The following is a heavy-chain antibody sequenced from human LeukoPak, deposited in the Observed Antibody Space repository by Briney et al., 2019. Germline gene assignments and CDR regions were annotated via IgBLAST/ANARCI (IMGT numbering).Heavy chain of an antibody. V-gene: IGHV1-69*04. CDR3: ARRAAAGLYYFDY. Sequence: SVKVSCKASGGTFSSYAISWVRQAPGRGLEWMGRIIPILGIANYAQKFQGRVTITADKSTSTAYMELSSLRSEDTAVYYCARRAAAGLYYFDYWGQGTLVTVSS. CDR1: GGTFSSYA. J-gene: IGHJ4*02. D-gene: IGHD6-13*01. CDR2: IIPILGIA.